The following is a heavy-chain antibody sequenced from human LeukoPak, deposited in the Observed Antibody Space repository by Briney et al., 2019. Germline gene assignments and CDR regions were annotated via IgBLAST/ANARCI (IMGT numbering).Heavy chain of an antibody. CDR1: GFTFSSYA. Sequence: GGSLRLSCAASGFTFSSYAMNWIRQAPGKGLEWVSSISSSSSYIYYADSVKGRFTISRDNAKNSLYLQMNSLRAEDTAVYYCARAGVGATSGYWGQGTLVTVSS. D-gene: IGHD1-26*01. CDR3: ARAGVGATSGY. J-gene: IGHJ4*02. V-gene: IGHV3-21*01. CDR2: ISSSSSYI.